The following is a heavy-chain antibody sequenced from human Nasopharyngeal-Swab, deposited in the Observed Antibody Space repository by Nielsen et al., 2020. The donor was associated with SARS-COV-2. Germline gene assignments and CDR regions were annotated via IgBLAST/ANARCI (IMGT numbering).Heavy chain of an antibody. J-gene: IGHJ5*02. D-gene: IGHD4-17*01. CDR3: ARDKRYGDYGGEGWFDP. CDR2: IYYSGST. V-gene: IGHV4-31*03. CDR1: GGSISSGGYY. Sequence: SETLSLTCTVSGGSISSGGYYWSWIRQHPGKGLEWIGYIYYSGSTYYNPSLKSRVTISVDTSKNQFSLKLSSVTAADTAVYYCARDKRYGDYGGEGWFDPWGQGTPVTVSS.